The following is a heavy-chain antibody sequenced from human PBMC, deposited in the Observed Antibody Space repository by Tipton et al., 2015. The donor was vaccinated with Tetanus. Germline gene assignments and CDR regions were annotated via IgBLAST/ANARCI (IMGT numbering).Heavy chain of an antibody. J-gene: IGHJ6*02. CDR2: ISSSSSYI. CDR1: GFTFSSYS. Sequence: SLRLSCAASGFTFSSYSMNWVRQAPGKGLKWVSSISSSSSYIYYADSVKGRFTISRDNAKNSLYLQMNSLRAEDTAVYYCARGIYCSSTSCYRSYYGMDVWGQGTTVTVSS. CDR3: ARGIYCSSTSCYRSYYGMDV. D-gene: IGHD2-2*01. V-gene: IGHV3-21*01.